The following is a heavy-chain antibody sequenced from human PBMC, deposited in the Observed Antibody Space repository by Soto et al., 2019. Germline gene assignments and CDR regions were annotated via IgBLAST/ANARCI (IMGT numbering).Heavy chain of an antibody. D-gene: IGHD3-3*01. J-gene: IGHJ4*02. CDR2: IFXSGST. Sequence: PSETLSLRCAVSGGSSSGRGYSWSWIRQPPGQGLEWIGYIFXSGSTYYNPSLQSRVTISGDRSKNQFSLKLSSVTAADTAVYYCARGVEGYYFDYWGQGTLVTVSS. CDR1: GGSSSGRGYS. CDR3: ARGVEGYYFDY. V-gene: IGHV4-30-2*01.